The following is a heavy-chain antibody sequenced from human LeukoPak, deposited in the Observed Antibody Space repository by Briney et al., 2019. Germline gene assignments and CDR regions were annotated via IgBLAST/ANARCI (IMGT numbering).Heavy chain of an antibody. V-gene: IGHV3-7*01. CDR1: GFTFSSYW. D-gene: IGHD6-19*01. CDR3: AREEGSGWTFYYYYYGMDV. CDR2: IKEDGSEK. J-gene: IGHJ6*02. Sequence: GGSLRLSCAASGFTFSSYWMNWVRQAPGKGLGWVANIKEDGSEKYYVDSVKGRFTISRDNAKNSLYLQMNSLRAEDTAVYYCAREEGSGWTFYYYYYGMDVWGQGTTVTVSS.